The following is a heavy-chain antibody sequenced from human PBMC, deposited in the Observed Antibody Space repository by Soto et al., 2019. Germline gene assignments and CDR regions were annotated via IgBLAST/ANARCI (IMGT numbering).Heavy chain of an antibody. Sequence: QVQLQESGPGLAKPSETLSLTCTVSGVSFSTYYWSWIRQAPGKGLEWIGYIYYSGSSNYNPSLKSRVTMSVDTSKNQLSLKLSSVTAADTAVYYCARDQGGPFDYWGQGTLVTVSS. D-gene: IGHD2-15*01. CDR3: ARDQGGPFDY. CDR2: IYYSGSS. CDR1: GVSFSTYY. J-gene: IGHJ4*02. V-gene: IGHV4-59*01.